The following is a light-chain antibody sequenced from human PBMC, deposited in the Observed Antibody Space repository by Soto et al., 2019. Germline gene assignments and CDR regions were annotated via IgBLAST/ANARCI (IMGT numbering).Light chain of an antibody. CDR2: VAP. J-gene: IGKJ1*01. CDR1: QNIETY. CDR3: QQNYNSPRT. Sequence: DIQMTQSPSSLSASVGDSVTITCRASQNIETYLNWYQVKPGKAPKLLLSVAPGFQGEVPSYFSGSGSGTDFTLTISSLQTEDFATYYCQQNYNSPRTFGQGTKVEIK. V-gene: IGKV1-39*01.